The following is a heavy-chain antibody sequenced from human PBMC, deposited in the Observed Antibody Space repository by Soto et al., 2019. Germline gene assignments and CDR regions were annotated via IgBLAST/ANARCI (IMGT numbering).Heavy chain of an antibody. CDR3: ARVGPRNYYDSSGYYYYFDY. CDR2: IYYSGST. CDR1: GGSITSSGYY. D-gene: IGHD3-22*01. V-gene: IGHV4-39*07. Sequence: SETLSLTCSVSGGSITSSGYYWGWIRQPPGKGLEWIGNIYYSGSTYYNPSLKSRVTISVDTSKNQFSLKLSSVTAADTAVYYCARVGPRNYYDSSGYYYYFDYWGQGTLVTVSS. J-gene: IGHJ4*02.